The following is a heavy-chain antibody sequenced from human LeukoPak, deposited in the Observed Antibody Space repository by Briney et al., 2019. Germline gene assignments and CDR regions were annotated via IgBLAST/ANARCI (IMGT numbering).Heavy chain of an antibody. CDR3: ARGEYDILTTFFYFDN. CDR1: GFTFDDYA. Sequence: GRSLRLSCAASGFTFDDYAMHWVRQPPGKGLEWVSSISWKSGTIGYADSVKGRFTISRDNAKKSLYLQMNSLRTEDTALYFCARGEYDILTTFFYFDNWGQGTLVTVSS. V-gene: IGHV3-9*01. J-gene: IGHJ4*02. D-gene: IGHD3-9*01. CDR2: ISWKSGTI.